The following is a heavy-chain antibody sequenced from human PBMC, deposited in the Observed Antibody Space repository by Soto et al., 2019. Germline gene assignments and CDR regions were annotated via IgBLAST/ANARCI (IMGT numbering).Heavy chain of an antibody. CDR1: GYTFTKFG. CDR2: LSTYREDR. J-gene: IGHJ3*02. V-gene: IGHV1-18*01. Sequence: QVQLVQSGAEVKKPGASVKVSCKASGYTFTKFGISWVRQAPGQGLEWLGWLSTYREDRYYAQRVQDRVSMTTDTSSSTAYMELRTLISDDTAVYYCARISLGPAPTDAFDIWGQGTMVTVSS. CDR3: ARISLGPAPTDAFDI. D-gene: IGHD1-26*01.